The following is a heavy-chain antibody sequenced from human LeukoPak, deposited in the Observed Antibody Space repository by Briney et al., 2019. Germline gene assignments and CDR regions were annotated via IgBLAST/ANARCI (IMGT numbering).Heavy chain of an antibody. V-gene: IGHV3-9*01. CDR1: GFTFDDYA. CDR3: AKVGDSSGYYSYYFDY. J-gene: IGHJ4*02. CDR2: ISWNSGSI. Sequence: GGSLRLSCAASGFTFDDYAMHWVRQAPGKGLEWVSGISWNSGSIGYADSVKGRFTISRDNAKNSLYLQMNSLRAEDTALYYCAKVGDSSGYYSYYFDYWGQGTLVTVSS. D-gene: IGHD3-22*01.